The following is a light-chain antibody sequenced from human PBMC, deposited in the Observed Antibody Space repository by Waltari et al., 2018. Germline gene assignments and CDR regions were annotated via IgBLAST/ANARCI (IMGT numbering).Light chain of an antibody. Sequence: DIQMTQSPSTLSASVGDRVTIPCRASQSISNWLDWYQQKPGKAPKLLIYKASNLESGVPSRFSGSGSGTEFTLTISSLQPDDFATYYCQQYDNYWTFGQGTKVEI. V-gene: IGKV1-5*03. J-gene: IGKJ1*01. CDR1: QSISNW. CDR3: QQYDNYWT. CDR2: KAS.